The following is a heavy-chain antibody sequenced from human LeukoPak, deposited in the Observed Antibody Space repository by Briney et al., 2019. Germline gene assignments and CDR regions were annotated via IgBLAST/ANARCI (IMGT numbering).Heavy chain of an antibody. J-gene: IGHJ1*01. CDR1: GGSISSSSYY. V-gene: IGHV4-39*07. Sequence: SETLSLTCTVSGGSISSSSYYWGWIRQPPGKGLEWIGSIYYSGSTYYNLSLKSRVTISVDTSKNQFSLKLSSVTAADTAVYYCARDLGSSSWYYFQHWGQGTLVTVSS. CDR2: IYYSGST. CDR3: ARDLGSSSWYYFQH. D-gene: IGHD6-13*01.